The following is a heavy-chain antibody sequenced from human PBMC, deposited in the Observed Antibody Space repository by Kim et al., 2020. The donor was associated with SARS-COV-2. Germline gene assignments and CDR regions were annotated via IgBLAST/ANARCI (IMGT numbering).Heavy chain of an antibody. V-gene: IGHV1-2*02. CDR1: GYTFTGYY. CDR2: INPNSGGT. Sequence: ASVKVSCKASGYTFTGYYMHWVRQAPGQGLEWMGWINPNSGGTNYAQKFQGRVTMTRDTSISTAYMELSRLRSDDTAVYYCARETGQVLEWLSDYYYMDVWGKGTTVTVSS. J-gene: IGHJ6*03. D-gene: IGHD3-3*01. CDR3: ARETGQVLEWLSDYYYMDV.